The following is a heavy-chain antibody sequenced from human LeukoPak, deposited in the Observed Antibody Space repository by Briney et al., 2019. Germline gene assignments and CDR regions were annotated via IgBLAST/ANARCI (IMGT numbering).Heavy chain of an antibody. CDR2: ISSSGSTI. D-gene: IGHD3-10*01. V-gene: IGHV3-48*03. Sequence: GGSLRLSCAVSGFTFSSYEMNWVRQAPGKGLEWVSYISSSGSTIYYADSVKGRFTISRDNAKNSLYLQMNSLRAEDTAVYYCARGPSQKILLWCGEFFPFDYWGQGTLVTVSS. J-gene: IGHJ4*02. CDR3: ARGPSQKILLWCGEFFPFDY. CDR1: GFTFSSYE.